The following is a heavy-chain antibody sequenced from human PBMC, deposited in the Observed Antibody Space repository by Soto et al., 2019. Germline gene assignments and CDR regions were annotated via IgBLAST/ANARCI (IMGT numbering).Heavy chain of an antibody. V-gene: IGHV1-69*02. CDR1: GGTFSSYT. J-gene: IGHJ6*02. Sequence: VQLVQSGAEVKKPGSSVKVSCKASGGTFSSYTISWVRQAPGQGLEWMGRIIPILGIANYAQKFQGRVXXTXXKSTSTAYMELSSLRSEDTAVYYCARFRGSYGMDVWGQGTTVTVSS. D-gene: IGHD3-10*01. CDR2: IIPILGIA. CDR3: ARFRGSYGMDV.